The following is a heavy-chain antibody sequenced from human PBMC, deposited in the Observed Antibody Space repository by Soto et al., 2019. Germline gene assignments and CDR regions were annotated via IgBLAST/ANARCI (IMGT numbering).Heavy chain of an antibody. CDR2: ISGSGGST. J-gene: IGHJ1*01. V-gene: IGHV3-23*01. CDR1: GFTFSSYA. Sequence: GGSLRLSCAASGFTFSSYAMSWVRQAPGKGLEWVSAISGSGGSTYYADSVKGRFTISRDNSKNTLYLQMNSLRAEDTAVYYCAKDELGYSSGWYLFWGQGTLVTVSS. CDR3: AKDELGYSSGWYLF. D-gene: IGHD6-19*01.